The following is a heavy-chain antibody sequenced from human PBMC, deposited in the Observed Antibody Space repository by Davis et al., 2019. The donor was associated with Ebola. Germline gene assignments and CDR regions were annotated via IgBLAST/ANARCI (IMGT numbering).Heavy chain of an antibody. CDR3: AREGIHYGMDV. CDR2: ISSSGSTI. Sequence: GGSLRLSCAASGFTFSSYEMNWVRQAPGKGLEWVSYISSSGSTIYYADSVKGRFTISRDNAKNSLYLQMNSLRAEDTAVYYCAREGIHYGMDVWGQGTTVTVSS. J-gene: IGHJ6*02. CDR1: GFTFSSYE. D-gene: IGHD6-13*01. V-gene: IGHV3-48*03.